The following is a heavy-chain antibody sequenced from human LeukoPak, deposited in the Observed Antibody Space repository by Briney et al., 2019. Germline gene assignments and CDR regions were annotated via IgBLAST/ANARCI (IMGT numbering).Heavy chain of an antibody. Sequence: PSETLSLTCAVYGGSFSSYYWSWIRQPPGKGLEWIREINHSGSTNYNPSLKSRVTISVDTSKNQFSLKLSSVTAADTAVYYCARGFRGIAVAAKDYWGQGTLVTVSS. CDR3: ARGFRGIAVAAKDY. V-gene: IGHV4-34*01. CDR2: INHSGST. D-gene: IGHD6-19*01. CDR1: GGSFSSYY. J-gene: IGHJ4*02.